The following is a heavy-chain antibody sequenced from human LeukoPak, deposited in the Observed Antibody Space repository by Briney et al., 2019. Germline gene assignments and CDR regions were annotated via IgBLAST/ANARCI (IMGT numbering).Heavy chain of an antibody. CDR1: GGSISTYY. CDR2: IYYDGST. V-gene: IGHV4-59*12. CDR3: ARGSAYGSGSYYYYYYYMDV. D-gene: IGHD3-10*01. J-gene: IGHJ6*03. Sequence: SETLSLTCTVSGGSISTYYWSWIRQSPGKGLEWIGYIYYDGSTNYNPSLKSRVTISLDMSKNQFSLKLTSVTAAETAVYYCARGSAYGSGSYYYYYYYMDVWGKGTTVTISS.